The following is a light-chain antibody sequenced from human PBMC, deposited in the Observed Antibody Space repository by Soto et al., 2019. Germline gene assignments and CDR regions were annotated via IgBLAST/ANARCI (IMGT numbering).Light chain of an antibody. V-gene: IGKV1-12*01. CDR1: QDIRTR. J-gene: IGKJ5*01. CDR3: QQDNSFPLS. CDR2: AAS. Sequence: DIQVTQSPSSVSASVGDSVTITCRASQDIRTRLAWYQQKPGKAPKVLIYAASTLEAGVPLRFSGSGYGTDFTLTISGLQPEDFATYYCQQDNSFPLSFGQGTRLEIK.